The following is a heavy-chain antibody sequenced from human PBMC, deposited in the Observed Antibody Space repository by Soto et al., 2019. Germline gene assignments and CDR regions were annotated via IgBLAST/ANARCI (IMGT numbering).Heavy chain of an antibody. CDR1: GFTFSDYY. V-gene: IGHV3-11*01. CDR2: ISSSGSTI. D-gene: IGHD2-21*02. J-gene: IGHJ4*02. Sequence: QVQLVESGGGLVKPGGSLRLSCAASGFTFSDYYMSWIRQAPGKGLEWVSYISSSGSTIYYADSVKGRFTISRDNAKYSLILQMNSRGAEDTAVYYCARDPYCGGDCWDTDFDYWGQGTLVTVSS. CDR3: ARDPYCGGDCWDTDFDY.